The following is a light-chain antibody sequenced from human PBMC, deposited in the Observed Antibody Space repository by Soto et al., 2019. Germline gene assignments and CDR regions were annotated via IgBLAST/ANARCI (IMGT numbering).Light chain of an antibody. Sequence: QSVLTQPPSASGTPGQRVTISCSGSSSNIGSNTVNWYQQLPGTAPKLLIYSNNQRPSGVPDRFSGSKSGTSASLAISGLQSEDEVDYYGAAWEESLIGNVVLGGGTKLTAL. V-gene: IGLV1-44*01. CDR3: AAWEESLIGNVV. CDR1: SSNIGSNT. J-gene: IGLJ2*01. CDR2: SNN.